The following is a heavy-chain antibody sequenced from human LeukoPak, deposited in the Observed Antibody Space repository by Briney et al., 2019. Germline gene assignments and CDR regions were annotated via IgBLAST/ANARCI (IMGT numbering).Heavy chain of an antibody. D-gene: IGHD3-22*01. CDR3: ARVDSSGYYAFDI. CDR2: IYYSGGT. J-gene: IGHJ3*02. V-gene: IGHV4-39*07. Sequence: SETLSLTCTVSGGSISSSSYYWGWIRQPPGKGLEWIGTIYYSGGTYYNPSLKSRVTISVDTSKNQFSLKLSSVTAADTAVYYCARVDSSGYYAFDIWGQGTMVTVSS. CDR1: GGSISSSSYY.